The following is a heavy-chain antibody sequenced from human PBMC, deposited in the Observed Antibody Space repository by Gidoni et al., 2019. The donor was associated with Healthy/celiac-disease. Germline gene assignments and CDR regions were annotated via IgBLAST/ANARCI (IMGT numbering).Heavy chain of an antibody. V-gene: IGHV4-39*07. CDR3: ARVLGLYYDFWSGKPPEGWFDP. CDR2: IYYSGST. Sequence: QLQLQESGPGLVKPSETLSLTCTVSGGSISSSSYYWGWIRQPPGKGLEWIGSIYYSGSTYYNPSLKSRVTISVDTSKNQFSLKLSSVTAADTAVYYCARVLGLYYDFWSGKPPEGWFDPWGQGTLVTVSS. D-gene: IGHD3-3*01. CDR1: GGSISSSSYY. J-gene: IGHJ5*02.